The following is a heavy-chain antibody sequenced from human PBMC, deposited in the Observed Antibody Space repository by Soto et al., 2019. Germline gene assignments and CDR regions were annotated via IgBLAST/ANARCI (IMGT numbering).Heavy chain of an antibody. CDR3: AKYRRTDAEGYRLDF. D-gene: IGHD5-12*01. CDR2: VYYSGST. CDR1: GGSISGYY. Sequence: QEQLQESGPGLVRPSETLSLTCTLSGGSISGYYWSWIRQPPGKGLEWIGYVYYSGSTKYNPSLESRVTISVDMSNNQFSLMLTSVTAADTAVYYCAKYRRTDAEGYRLDFWGQGTLVTVSS. J-gene: IGHJ4*02. V-gene: IGHV4-59*01.